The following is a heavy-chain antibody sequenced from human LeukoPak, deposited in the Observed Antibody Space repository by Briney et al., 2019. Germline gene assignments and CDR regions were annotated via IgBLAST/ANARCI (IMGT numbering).Heavy chain of an antibody. J-gene: IGHJ4*02. V-gene: IGHV3-21*01. CDR1: GFTFSSYS. CDR2: ISSSSSYI. D-gene: IGHD3-3*01. CDR3: ARAKITIFGVVIAFDY. Sequence: GGSLRLSCAASGFTFSSYSMNWVRQAPGKGLEWVSSISSSSSYIYYADSVKGRFTISRDNAKNSLYLQMNSLRAEDTAVYYCARAKITIFGVVIAFDYWGQGTLVTVSS.